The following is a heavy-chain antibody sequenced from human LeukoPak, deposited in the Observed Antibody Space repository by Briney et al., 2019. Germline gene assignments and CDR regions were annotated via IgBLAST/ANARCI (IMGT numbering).Heavy chain of an antibody. CDR1: GYTFTSYD. J-gene: IGHJ4*02. CDR3: AREGPSGHPPGY. Sequence: ASVKVSCKASGYTFTSYDINWVRQATGQGLEWMGWMNPNSGNTGYAQKFQGRVTMTRNTSISTAYMELSSLRSEDTAVYYCAREGPSGHPPGYWGQGTLVTVSS. CDR2: MNPNSGNT. D-gene: IGHD1-1*01. V-gene: IGHV1-8*01.